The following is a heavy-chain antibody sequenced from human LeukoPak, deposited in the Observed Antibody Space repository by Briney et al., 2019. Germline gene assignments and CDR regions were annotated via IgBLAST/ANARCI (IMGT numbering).Heavy chain of an antibody. V-gene: IGHV3-48*04. CDR3: ARGGFDWLLFNYYYYMDV. Sequence: WGSLRLSCAASGFTFSSYSMNWVRQAPGKGLQCVSYISSSGSTIHYADSVKGRFTISRDNAKNSLYLQMNSLRAEDTAVYYCARGGFDWLLFNYYYYMDVWGKGTTVTISS. CDR2: ISSSGSTI. D-gene: IGHD3-9*01. CDR1: GFTFSSYS. J-gene: IGHJ6*03.